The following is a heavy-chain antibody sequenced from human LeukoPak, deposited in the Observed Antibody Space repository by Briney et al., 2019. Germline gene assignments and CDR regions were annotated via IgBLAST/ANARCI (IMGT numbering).Heavy chain of an antibody. CDR2: ISYDGSNK. D-gene: IGHD1-26*01. V-gene: IGHV3-30-3*01. CDR1: GFTFSSYA. CDR3: ARDYSGSYFDY. J-gene: IGHJ4*02. Sequence: GRSLRLSCAASGFTFSSYAMHWVRQAPGKGLEWVAVISYDGSNKYYADSVKGQFTISRDNSKNTLYLQMNSLRAEDTAVYYCARDYSGSYFDYWGQGTLVTVSS.